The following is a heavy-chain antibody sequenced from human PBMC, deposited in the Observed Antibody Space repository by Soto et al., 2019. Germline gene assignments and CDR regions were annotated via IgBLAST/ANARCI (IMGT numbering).Heavy chain of an antibody. Sequence: ASVKVSGKASGYTFTGYYMHWVRQAPGQGLEWMGWINPNSGGTNYAQKFQGRVTMTRDTPISTAYMELSRLRSDDTAVYYCARVRFVLMAAGAFDIWGQGTMATVSS. J-gene: IGHJ3*02. CDR3: ARVRFVLMAAGAFDI. CDR1: GYTFTGYY. CDR2: INPNSGGT. D-gene: IGHD2-8*01. V-gene: IGHV1-2*02.